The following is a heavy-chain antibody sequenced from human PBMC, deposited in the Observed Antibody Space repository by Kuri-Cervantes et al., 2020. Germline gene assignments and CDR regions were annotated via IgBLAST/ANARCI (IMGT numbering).Heavy chain of an antibody. Sequence: GGSLRLSCAASGFTFSSYAMSWVRQAPGKGLDWVSAISGSGSTTYYADSVKGRFTISRDNSKNTLYLQMNSLRAEDTAVYYCAKVHCSSTSCYSYPTYGYFQHWGQGTLVTVSS. CDR2: ISGSGSTT. J-gene: IGHJ1*01. V-gene: IGHV3-23*01. CDR3: AKVHCSSTSCYSYPTYGYFQH. D-gene: IGHD2-2*01. CDR1: GFTFSSYA.